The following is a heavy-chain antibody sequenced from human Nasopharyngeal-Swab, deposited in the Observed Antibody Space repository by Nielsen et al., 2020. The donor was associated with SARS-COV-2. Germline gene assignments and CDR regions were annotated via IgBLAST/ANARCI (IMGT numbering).Heavy chain of an antibody. V-gene: IGHV3-9*01. D-gene: IGHD3-22*01. CDR2: ISWNSGSI. J-gene: IGHJ4*02. CDR3: AKDPFGYDSSGFASY. CDR1: GFTFDDYA. Sequence: SLKISCAASGFTFDDYAMHWVRQAPGKGLEWVSGISWNSGSIGYADSVKGRFTISRDNAKNSLYLQMNSLRAEDTALYYCAKDPFGYDSSGFASYWGQGTLVTVSS.